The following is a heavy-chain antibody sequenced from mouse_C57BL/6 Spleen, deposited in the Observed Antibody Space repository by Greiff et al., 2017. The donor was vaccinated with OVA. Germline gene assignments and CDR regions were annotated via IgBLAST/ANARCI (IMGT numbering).Heavy chain of an antibody. J-gene: IGHJ2*01. CDR3: ARRTGYFDY. CDR1: GYTFTSYW. V-gene: IGHV1-50*01. CDR2: IDPSDSYT. D-gene: IGHD4-1*01. Sequence: VQLQQPGAELVKPGASVKLSCKASGYTFTSYWMQWVKQRPGQGLEWIGEIDPSDSYTNYNQKFKGKATLTVDTSSSTAYTQLSSLTSEDSAVYYCARRTGYFDYWGQGTTLTVSS.